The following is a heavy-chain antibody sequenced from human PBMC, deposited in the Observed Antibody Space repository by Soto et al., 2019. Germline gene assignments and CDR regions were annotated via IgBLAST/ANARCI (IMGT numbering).Heavy chain of an antibody. CDR1: GGSVRTGSYH. CDR2: IPNTGSP. V-gene: IGHV4-61*01. D-gene: IGHD7-27*01. J-gene: IGHJ4*02. CDR3: ARIVWGGDS. Sequence: QVQLQESGPGRVKPSETLSLTCSVSGGSVRTGSYHWSWIRQPPGKGLEWIGFIPNTGSPDYNPSLKSRVVVSIDRSQNQFSLKVNSVTAADTAVYFCARIVWGGDSWGPGPLVTVSS.